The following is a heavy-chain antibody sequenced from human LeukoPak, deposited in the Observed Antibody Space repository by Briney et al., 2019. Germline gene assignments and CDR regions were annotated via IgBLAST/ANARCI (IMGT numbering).Heavy chain of an antibody. CDR1: GGSVSSGSYY. D-gene: IGHD6-19*01. Sequence: SETLSLTCTVSGGSVSSGSYYWSWIRQPPGKGLEWIGYIYYSGSTNYDPSLKSRVTISVDTSKNQFSLKLSSVTAADTAVYYCARGLTRWGQGTLVTVSS. CDR2: IYYSGST. J-gene: IGHJ4*02. CDR3: ARGLTR. V-gene: IGHV4-61*01.